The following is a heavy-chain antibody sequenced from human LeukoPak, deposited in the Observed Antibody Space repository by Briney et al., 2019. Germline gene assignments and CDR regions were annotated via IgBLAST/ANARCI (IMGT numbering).Heavy chain of an antibody. D-gene: IGHD3-3*01. J-gene: IGHJ5*02. CDR3: ARDTGNYVLRFFHKGPNWFDP. V-gene: IGHV3-48*04. Sequence: GGSLRLSCAASGFTFSSYSMNWIRQAPGKGLEWVSYISSSGSTICYADSVKGRFTISRDNAKNSLYLQMNSLRAEDTAVYYCARDTGNYVLRFFHKGPNWFDPWGQGTLVTVSS. CDR1: GFTFSSYS. CDR2: ISSSGSTI.